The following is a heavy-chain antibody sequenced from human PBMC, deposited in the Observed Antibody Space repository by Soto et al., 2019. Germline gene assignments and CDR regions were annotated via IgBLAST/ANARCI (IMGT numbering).Heavy chain of an antibody. CDR1: GGTFSRSA. J-gene: IGHJ4*02. D-gene: IGHD3-22*01. CDR2: IVPVFGKA. CDR3: ARDGTLYDSSAYYYVY. V-gene: IGHV1-69*13. Sequence: ASVKVSCKASGGTFSRSAINWVRQAPGQGLEWMGGIVPVFGKANYAQKFQGRVTITADESTSTGYMELRSLTSEDTAVYYCARDGTLYDSSAYYYVYWGQGTLVTVSS.